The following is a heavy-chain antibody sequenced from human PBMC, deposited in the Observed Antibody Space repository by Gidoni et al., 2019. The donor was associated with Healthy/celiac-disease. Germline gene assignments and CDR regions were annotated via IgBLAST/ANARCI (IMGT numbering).Heavy chain of an antibody. CDR2: IAYEGSNK. V-gene: IGHV3-30*04. CDR3: AREGGYSSTQYYFDY. Sequence: QVQPVESGGGVVQPGRSLRLPCAAPGFTFSSYAMHWVRQAPGKGLGWVAVIAYEGSNKDYADSVKGRFTISRDNSKNTLYLQMNSLRAEDTAVYYCAREGGYSSTQYYFDYWGQGTLVTVSS. CDR1: GFTFSSYA. D-gene: IGHD6-13*01. J-gene: IGHJ4*02.